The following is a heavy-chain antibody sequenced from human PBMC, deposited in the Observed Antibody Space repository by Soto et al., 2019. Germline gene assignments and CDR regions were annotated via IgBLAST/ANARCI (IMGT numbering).Heavy chain of an antibody. J-gene: IGHJ6*02. V-gene: IGHV1-69*13. Sequence: GASVKVSCKASGGTFSIYAISCVLQSAVQWLDWMGGIIPIFGTANYAQKFQGRVTITADESTSTAYMELSSLRSEDTAVYYCARLGCSSTSCYSQDYYYYYGMDVWGQGTTVTVSS. CDR3: ARLGCSSTSCYSQDYYYYYGMDV. CDR1: GGTFSIYA. D-gene: IGHD2-2*02. CDR2: IIPIFGTA.